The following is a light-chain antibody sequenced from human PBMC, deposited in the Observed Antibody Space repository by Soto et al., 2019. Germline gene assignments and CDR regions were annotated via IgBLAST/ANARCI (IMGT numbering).Light chain of an antibody. J-gene: IGKJ3*01. CDR3: MQVLQTPVT. CDR1: QSLLHGDGYNY. CDR2: LGS. Sequence: DIVMTQSPLSLPVTPGEPASISCKSSQSLLHGDGYNYLDWYLQKPGQSPQLLIQLGSMRASGVPDRFSGSSSGTYFTLKISRVEAEDVVVYYCMQVLQTPVTFGPGTKVDI. V-gene: IGKV2-28*01.